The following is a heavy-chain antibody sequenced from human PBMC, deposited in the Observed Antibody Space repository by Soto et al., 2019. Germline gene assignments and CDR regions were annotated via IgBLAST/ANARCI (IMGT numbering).Heavy chain of an antibody. V-gene: IGHV3-30*18. D-gene: IGHD1-26*01. Sequence: PGGSLRLSCAASGFTFSSYGMHWVRQAPGKGLEWVAVISYDGSNKYYADSVKGRFTISRDNSKNTLYLQMNSLRAEDTAVYYCAKDRSVGATRYFDYWGQGTLVPVSS. CDR1: GFTFSSYG. CDR2: ISYDGSNK. CDR3: AKDRSVGATRYFDY. J-gene: IGHJ4*02.